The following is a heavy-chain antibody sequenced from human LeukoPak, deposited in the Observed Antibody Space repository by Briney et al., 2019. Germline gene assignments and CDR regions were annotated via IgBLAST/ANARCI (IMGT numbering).Heavy chain of an antibody. CDR1: GFNFTNYA. V-gene: IGHV3-23*01. CDR2: ISGSADST. Sequence: GGSLRLSCSAAGFNFTNYAMSWVRQAPAKGLELVSFISGSADSTYYADSVKGRFTVSRDSSKSTLYLQLNSLRREDTAVYYCAKEGSYGDFDYWGQGTLVAVSS. D-gene: IGHD4-17*01. CDR3: AKEGSYGDFDY. J-gene: IGHJ4*02.